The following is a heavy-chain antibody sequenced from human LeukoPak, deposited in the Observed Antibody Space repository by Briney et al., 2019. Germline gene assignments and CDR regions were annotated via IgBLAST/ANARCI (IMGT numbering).Heavy chain of an antibody. V-gene: IGHV4-59*01. J-gene: IGHJ5*02. CDR2: IYYSGST. CDR1: GGSISSYY. D-gene: IGHD3-16*01. Sequence: SETLSLTCTVSGGSISSYYWSWIRQPPGKGLEWIGYIYYSGSTNYNPSLKSRVTISADTSKNQFSLKLSSVTAADTAVYYCARADDSNRFDPWGQGTLVTVSS. CDR3: ARADDSNRFDP.